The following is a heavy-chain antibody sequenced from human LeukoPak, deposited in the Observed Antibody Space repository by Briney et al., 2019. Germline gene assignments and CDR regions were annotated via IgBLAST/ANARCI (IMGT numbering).Heavy chain of an antibody. CDR3: ATGVVTEPSR. V-gene: IGHV3-15*01. D-gene: IGHD2-21*02. J-gene: IGHJ4*02. CDR2: IRSKTEGETK. CDR1: RITFRNAW. Sequence: GGSLRLSCAVSRITFRNAWMSWVRQAPGKGLEWVARIRSKTEGETKEYAASVKGRFTISRDDSRSRLYRQMNSLKTEDTAVYYCATGVVTEPSRWGQGTLVTVSS.